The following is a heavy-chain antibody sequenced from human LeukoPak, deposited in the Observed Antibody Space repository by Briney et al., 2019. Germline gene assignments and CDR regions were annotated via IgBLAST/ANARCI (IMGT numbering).Heavy chain of an antibody. D-gene: IGHD5-24*01. CDR2: INPQTGFT. V-gene: IGHV1-2*02. CDR1: GYSFTGYY. Sequence: ASVKVSCKASGYSFTGYYLHWVRQAPGQGLEWMGWINPQTGFTTIAQKFQGRVTMTMDTSISTIYMEMNSLRSDDTATFYCARDQADNYYALDVWGQGTSLVVSS. CDR3: ARDQADNYYALDV. J-gene: IGHJ6*02.